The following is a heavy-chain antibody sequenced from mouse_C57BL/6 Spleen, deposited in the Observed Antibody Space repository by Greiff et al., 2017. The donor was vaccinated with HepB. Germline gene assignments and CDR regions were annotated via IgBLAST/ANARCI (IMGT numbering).Heavy chain of an antibody. CDR3: AREGNYYGSSYGYAMDY. Sequence: EVKLQESGPGLVKPSQSLSLTCSVTGYSITSGYYWNWIRQFPGNKLEWMGYISYDGSNNYNPSLKNRISITRDTSKNQFFLKLNSVTTEDTATYYCAREGNYYGSSYGYAMDYWGQGTSVTVSS. CDR1: GYSITSGYY. V-gene: IGHV3-6*01. J-gene: IGHJ4*01. CDR2: ISYDGSN. D-gene: IGHD1-1*01.